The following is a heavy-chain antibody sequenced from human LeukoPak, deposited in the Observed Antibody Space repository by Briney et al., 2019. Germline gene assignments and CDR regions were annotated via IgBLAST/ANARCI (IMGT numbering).Heavy chain of an antibody. CDR1: GYSFTSYW. Sequence: GESLKISCKGSGYSFTSYWIGWVRQMPGKGLEWMGIIYPGDSDTRYSPSFQGQVTISADKSISTAYLQWSSLKASDTAMYYCARHRTWVAAAGSYPHWGQGTLVTVSS. CDR3: ARHRTWVAAAGSYPH. D-gene: IGHD6-13*01. J-gene: IGHJ4*02. CDR2: IYPGDSDT. V-gene: IGHV5-51*01.